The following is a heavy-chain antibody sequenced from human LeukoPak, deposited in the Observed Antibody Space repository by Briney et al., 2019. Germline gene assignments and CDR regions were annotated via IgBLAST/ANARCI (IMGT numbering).Heavy chain of an antibody. D-gene: IGHD1-1*01. Sequence: GESLKISCKGSGYSLTSYWIGWVRQMPGKGLECMGIIYPGDSDTRYSPSFQGQVTISADRSISTAYLQWSSLKASDTAMYYCARHETGPYFDYWGQGTLVTVSS. V-gene: IGHV5-51*01. CDR1: GYSLTSYW. J-gene: IGHJ4*02. CDR3: ARHETGPYFDY. CDR2: IYPGDSDT.